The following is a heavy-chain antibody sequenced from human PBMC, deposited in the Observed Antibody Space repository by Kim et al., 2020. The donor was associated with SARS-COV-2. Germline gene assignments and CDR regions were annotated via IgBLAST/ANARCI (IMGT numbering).Heavy chain of an antibody. Sequence: SVKVSCKASGGTFSSYAISWVRQAPGQGLEWMGGIIPIFGTANYAQKFQGRVTITADESTSTAYMELSSLRSEDTAVYYCASASTVTTPNFDYWGQGTLVTVSS. CDR3: ASASTVTTPNFDY. D-gene: IGHD4-4*01. CDR2: IIPIFGTA. V-gene: IGHV1-69*13. J-gene: IGHJ4*02. CDR1: GGTFSSYA.